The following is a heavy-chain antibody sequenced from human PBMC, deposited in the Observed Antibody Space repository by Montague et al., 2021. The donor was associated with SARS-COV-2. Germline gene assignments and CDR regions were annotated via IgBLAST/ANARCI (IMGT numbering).Heavy chain of an antibody. CDR3: ARHGKTRIAMIVVVIGYFDY. D-gene: IGHD3-22*01. V-gene: IGHV4-4*07. Sequence: SETLSLTCTVSGGSISSYYWSWIRQPAGKGLEWIGRIYTSGSTNYNPSLKSRVTMSVDTSKNQFSLKLSSVTAADTAVYYCARHGKTRIAMIVVVIGYFDYWGQGTLVTVSS. CDR1: GGSISSYY. CDR2: IYTSGST. J-gene: IGHJ4*02.